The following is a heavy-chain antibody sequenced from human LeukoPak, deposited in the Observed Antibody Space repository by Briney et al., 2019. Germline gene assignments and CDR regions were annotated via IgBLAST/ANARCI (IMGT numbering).Heavy chain of an antibody. CDR3: ARGPNSNWSGLDF. CDR2: ISPTASTT. D-gene: IGHD6-6*01. Sequence: GGSLRLSCTASGFSFSGHWMQWARQLPGKGLVWVSRISPTASTTSYADSVKGRFTVSRDNAKNTLYLQVNNLRAEDTAVYYCARGPNSNWSGLDFWGQGTLLTVSS. CDR1: GFSFSGHW. V-gene: IGHV3-74*01. J-gene: IGHJ4*02.